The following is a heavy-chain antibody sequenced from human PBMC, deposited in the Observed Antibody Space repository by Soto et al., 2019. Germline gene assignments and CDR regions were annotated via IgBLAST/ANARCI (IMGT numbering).Heavy chain of an antibody. CDR1: GFTFSGSA. J-gene: IGHJ4*02. D-gene: IGHD1-26*01. V-gene: IGHV3-73*01. CDR3: TRSGSYGDY. Sequence: EVQLVESGGGLVQPGGSLKLSCAASGFTFSGSAMHWVRQASGKGLEWVGRIRSKANSYATAYAASVKGRFTISRDDSKNTVYLQMNSLKTEDTDVYYCTRSGSYGDYWGQGTLVTVSS. CDR2: IRSKANSYAT.